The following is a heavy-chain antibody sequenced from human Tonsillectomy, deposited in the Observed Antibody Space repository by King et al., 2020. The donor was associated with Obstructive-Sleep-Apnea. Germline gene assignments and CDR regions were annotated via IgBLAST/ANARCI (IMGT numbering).Heavy chain of an antibody. CDR1: GGSFSGYY. CDR3: ARDRIQLWLRGWFDP. J-gene: IGHJ5*02. Sequence: VQLQQWGAGLLKPSETLSLTCAVYGGSFSGYYWSWIRQPPGKGLEWIGEINHSGSTNYNPSLKSRVTISVDTSKNHFSLKLSSVTAADTAVYCCARDRIQLWLRGWFDPWGQGTLVTVSS. D-gene: IGHD5-18*01. CDR2: INHSGST. V-gene: IGHV4-34*01.